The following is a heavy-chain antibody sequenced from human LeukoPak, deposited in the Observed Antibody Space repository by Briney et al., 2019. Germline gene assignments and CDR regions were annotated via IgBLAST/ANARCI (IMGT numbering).Heavy chain of an antibody. CDR1: GFTFSSHA. D-gene: IGHD2-2*01. CDR3: AKDPYGTRYFDY. Sequence: GGSLRLSCAASGFTFSSHALSWVRRAPGRGLEWVSSLSGSGYNTYYADSVKGRFTISRDNSKNTVYLQMNSLRAEDTAVYYCAKDPYGTRYFDYWGQGTLVTVSS. J-gene: IGHJ4*02. CDR2: LSGSGYNT. V-gene: IGHV3-23*01.